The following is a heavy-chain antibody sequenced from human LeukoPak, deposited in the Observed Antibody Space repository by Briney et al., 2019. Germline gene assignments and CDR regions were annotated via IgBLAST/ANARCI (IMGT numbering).Heavy chain of an antibody. V-gene: IGHV3-23*01. CDR3: AKDDMTTGLTD. D-gene: IGHD4-11*01. CDR2: ISGSGGST. Sequence: GRSLRLSCAASGFTFSSYAMSWVRQAPGKGLEWVSAISGSGGSTYYADSVKGRLTISRDNSKNTLYLQMNSLRAEDTAVYYCAKDDMTTGLTDWGQGTLVTVSS. CDR1: GFTFSSYA. J-gene: IGHJ4*02.